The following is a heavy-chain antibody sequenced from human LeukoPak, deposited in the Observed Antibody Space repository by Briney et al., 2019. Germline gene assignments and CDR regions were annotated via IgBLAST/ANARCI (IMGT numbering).Heavy chain of an antibody. D-gene: IGHD3-3*01. CDR2: ISSSSSYI. V-gene: IGHV3-21*01. J-gene: IGHJ3*02. CDR1: GFTFSSYS. Sequence: GGSLRLSCAASGFTFSSYSMNWVRQAPGKGLEWVSSISSSSSYIYYADSVKGRFTISRDNAKNSLYLQMNSLSAEDTAVYYCAGPTIFGVVGAFDIWGQGTMVTVSS. CDR3: AGPTIFGVVGAFDI.